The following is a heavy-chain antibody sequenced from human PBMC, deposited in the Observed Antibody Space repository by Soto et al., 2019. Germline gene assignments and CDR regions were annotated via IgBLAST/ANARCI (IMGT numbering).Heavy chain of an antibody. V-gene: IGHV1-69*06. D-gene: IGHD2-21*01. Sequence: QGQLVQSGAEVKKPGSSVKVSCKAAGGSFNNYAFSWVRQAPGQGLEWMGGIITVLGATDYAQKFQGRVTITADISTRTVYMELRGLRLADTDLYFCAGGIREVVVNVIWGQRTKATVAP. CDR3: AGGIREVVVNVI. CDR1: GGSFNNYA. J-gene: IGHJ3*02. CDR2: IITVLGAT.